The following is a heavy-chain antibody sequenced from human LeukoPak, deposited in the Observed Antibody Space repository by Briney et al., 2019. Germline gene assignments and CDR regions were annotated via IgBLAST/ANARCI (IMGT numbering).Heavy chain of an antibody. J-gene: IGHJ3*02. CDR2: ISSSSSTI. D-gene: IGHD3-3*01. Sequence: GGSLRLSCAASGFTFSSYSMNWVRQAPGKGLEWVSYISSSSSTIYYADSVKGRFTISRDNAKNSLYLQMNSLRAEDTAVYYCASVPPIFGVVIIPDAFDIWGQGTMVTVSS. CDR3: ASVPPIFGVVIIPDAFDI. V-gene: IGHV3-48*01. CDR1: GFTFSSYS.